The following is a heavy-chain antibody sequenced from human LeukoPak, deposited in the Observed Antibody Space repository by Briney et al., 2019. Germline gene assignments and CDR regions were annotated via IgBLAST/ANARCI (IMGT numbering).Heavy chain of an antibody. J-gene: IGHJ3*01. CDR2: INPNSGGT. CDR3: ATRLGYSSSPER. D-gene: IGHD6-13*01. CDR1: GYTFTGYY. V-gene: IGHV1-2*06. Sequence: ASVTVSCTASGYTFTGYYMHWVRQAPGQGLEWMGRINPNSGGTNYAQKFQGRVTMTRDTSISTAYMELSRLRSDDTAVYYCATRLGYSSSPERWGQGTMVTVSS.